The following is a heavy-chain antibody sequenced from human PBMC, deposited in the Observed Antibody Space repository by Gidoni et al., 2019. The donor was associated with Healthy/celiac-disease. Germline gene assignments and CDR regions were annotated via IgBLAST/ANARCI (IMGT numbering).Heavy chain of an antibody. CDR1: GYSFTSYW. J-gene: IGHJ4*02. V-gene: IGHV5-10-1*03. CDR2: IDPSDSYT. Sequence: EVQLVQSGAEVKKPGESLRISCKGSGYSFTSYWISWVRQMPGKGLEWMGRIDPSDSYTNYSPSFQGHVTISADKSISTAYLQWSSLKASDTAMYYCARGTAGSYDILTGYYFFDYWGQGTLVTVSS. CDR3: ARGTAGSYDILTGYYFFDY. D-gene: IGHD3-9*01.